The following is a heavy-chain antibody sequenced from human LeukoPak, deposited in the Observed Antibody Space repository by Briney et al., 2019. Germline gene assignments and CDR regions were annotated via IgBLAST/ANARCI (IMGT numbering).Heavy chain of an antibody. CDR2: ISPNSGGS. V-gene: IGHV1-2*02. D-gene: IGHD4-17*01. CDR1: GYTFTDYY. J-gene: IGHJ4*02. Sequence: ASVKVSCKASGYTFTDYYMHWVRQAPGQGLEWMGWISPNSGGSNYAQKFQDRVTMTRDTSISTAYMELSRLRSDDTAVYYCARDYGDYLFDYWGQGTLVTVSS. CDR3: ARDYGDYLFDY.